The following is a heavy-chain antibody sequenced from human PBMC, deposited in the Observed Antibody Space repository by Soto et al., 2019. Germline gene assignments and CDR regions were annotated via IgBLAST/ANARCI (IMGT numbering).Heavy chain of an antibody. CDR3: AREGALKSFSS. CDR2: ISGTGVYI. Sequence: GGSLRLSCVASGFTFSNYNMNWVRQSPGKGLEWVSHISGTGVYIHYACALKGRFTISRDNAKSSVYLQMNRLRAEDTAVYYCAREGALKSFSSWGQGALVTVSS. CDR1: GFTFSNYN. V-gene: IGHV3-21*01. J-gene: IGHJ5*02.